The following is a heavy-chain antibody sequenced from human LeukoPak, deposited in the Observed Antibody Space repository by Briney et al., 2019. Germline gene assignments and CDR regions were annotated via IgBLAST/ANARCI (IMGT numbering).Heavy chain of an antibody. D-gene: IGHD3-3*01. J-gene: IGHJ6*02. CDR3: AKDELRFLEWLLSRMDV. CDR2: ISYDGSNK. Sequence: PGRSLRLSCAASGFTFSSYGMRWVRQAPGKGLEWVAVISYDGSNKYYADSVKGRFTISRDNSKNTLYLQMNSLRAEDTAVYYCAKDELRFLEWLLSRMDVWGQGTTVTVSS. CDR1: GFTFSSYG. V-gene: IGHV3-30*18.